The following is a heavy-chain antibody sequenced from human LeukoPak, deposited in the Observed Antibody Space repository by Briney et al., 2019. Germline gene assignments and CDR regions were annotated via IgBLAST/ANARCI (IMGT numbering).Heavy chain of an antibody. D-gene: IGHD6-6*01. CDR2: INPSGGST. CDR3: ARESVPAVAARRGLNY. Sequence: ASVKVSCKASGYTFTSYYMHWVRQAPGQGLEWMGIINPSGGSTNYAQKFQGRVTMTRDTSISTVYMEMSRLRSDDTAVYYCARESVPAVAARRGLNYWGQGTLVAVSS. J-gene: IGHJ4*02. CDR1: GYTFTSYY. V-gene: IGHV1-46*01.